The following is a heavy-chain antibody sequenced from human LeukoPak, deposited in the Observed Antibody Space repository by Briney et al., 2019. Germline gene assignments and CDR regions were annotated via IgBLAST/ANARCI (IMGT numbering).Heavy chain of an antibody. CDR3: AGDSGSYYYFDQ. CDR1: GFTFSSYA. V-gene: IGHV3-30*04. CDR2: ISYDGRNK. D-gene: IGHD1-26*01. Sequence: GGSLRLSCAASGFTFSSYAMHWVRQAPGRGLEWVAVISYDGRNKYYADSVKGRFTISRDNSKNTLYLQMNSLRGEDTAMYYCAGDSGSYYYFDQWGQGTLVTVSS. J-gene: IGHJ4*02.